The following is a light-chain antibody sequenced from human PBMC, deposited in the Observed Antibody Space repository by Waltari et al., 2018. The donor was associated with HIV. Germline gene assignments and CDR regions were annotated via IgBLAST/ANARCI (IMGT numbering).Light chain of an antibody. Sequence: DIVMTQSPLSLPVTPGEPASISCSSSQSLRYSNGYNYLDWYLQKPGQSPQLLIYLGSNRASGVPDRFSGSGSGTDFTLKISRVEAEDVGVYYCMQALQNPLTFGGGTKVEIE. J-gene: IGKJ4*01. V-gene: IGKV2-28*01. CDR1: QSLRYSNGYNY. CDR3: MQALQNPLT. CDR2: LGS.